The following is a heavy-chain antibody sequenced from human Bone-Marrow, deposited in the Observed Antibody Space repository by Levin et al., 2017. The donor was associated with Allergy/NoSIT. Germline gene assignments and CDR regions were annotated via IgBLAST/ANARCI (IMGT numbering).Heavy chain of an antibody. J-gene: IGHJ4*02. CDR2: ISHDGSKK. D-gene: IGHD3-22*01. CDR3: AKALNYYDSSGYYSGDY. Sequence: GESLKISCAASGLTFSNYGMHWVRQAPGKGLEWVAVISHDGSKKYYADSVKGRFTISRDNSKNTLYLQMNSLRTEDTAVYYCAKALNYYDSSGYYSGDYWGQGTLVTVSS. V-gene: IGHV3-30*18. CDR1: GLTFSNYG.